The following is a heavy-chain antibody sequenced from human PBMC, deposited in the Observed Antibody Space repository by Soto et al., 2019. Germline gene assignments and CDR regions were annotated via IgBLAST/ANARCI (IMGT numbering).Heavy chain of an antibody. D-gene: IGHD1-26*01. CDR3: AKEGGLSGSYYISSSYYFDY. V-gene: IGHV3-30*18. J-gene: IGHJ4*02. Sequence: QVQLVESGGGVVQPGRSLRLSCVASGFTFSSYGMHWVRQAPGKGLEWVAIISYDGSNTYYADSVKGRFTISRDNSKNTLYLQMNSLRAEDTSVYYCAKEGGLSGSYYISSSYYFDYWGQRTLVTVSS. CDR2: ISYDGSNT. CDR1: GFTFSSYG.